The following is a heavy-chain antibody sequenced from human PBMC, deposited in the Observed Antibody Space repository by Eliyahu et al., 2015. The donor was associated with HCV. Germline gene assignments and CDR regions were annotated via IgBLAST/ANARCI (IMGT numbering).Heavy chain of an antibody. CDR3: VRDTSISDFSAFDV. CDR2: SXNKTRRYTT. Sequence: EVQLVESGGDLVQPGGSLRLSCAASGFTLXDHHMDWVRQAPGRGLEWXGRSXNKTRRYTTEYAASVTGRFTISRDGSKPSMYLQMNSLKAEDTAVYYCVRDTSISDFSAFDVWGQGTMVTVS. CDR1: GFTLXDHH. J-gene: IGHJ3*01. D-gene: IGHD2-21*01. V-gene: IGHV3-72*01.